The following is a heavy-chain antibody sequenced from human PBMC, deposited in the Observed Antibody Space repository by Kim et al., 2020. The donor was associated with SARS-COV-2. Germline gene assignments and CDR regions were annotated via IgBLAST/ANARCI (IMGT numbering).Heavy chain of an antibody. CDR3: ARAGRITMIVVVEGGAFDI. D-gene: IGHD3-22*01. J-gene: IGHJ3*02. Sequence: GGSLRLSCAASGFTFSSCSMNWVRQAPGKGLEWVSSISSSSSYIYYADSVKGRFTISRDNAKNSLYLQMNSLRAEDTAVYYCARAGRITMIVVVEGGAFDIWGQGTMVTVSS. CDR2: ISSSSSYI. CDR1: GFTFSSCS. V-gene: IGHV3-21*01.